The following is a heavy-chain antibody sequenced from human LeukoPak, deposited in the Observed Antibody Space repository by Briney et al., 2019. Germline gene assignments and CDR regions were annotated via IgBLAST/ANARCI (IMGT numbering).Heavy chain of an antibody. Sequence: GASVKVSCKASGYTFTSYYMHWVQQAPGQGLEWMGIINPSGGSTSYAQKFQGRVTMTRDTSTSTVYMELSSLRSEDTAVYYCAREDYGDICFDYWGQGTLVTVSS. CDR1: GYTFTSYY. CDR2: INPSGGST. D-gene: IGHD4-17*01. V-gene: IGHV1-46*01. J-gene: IGHJ4*02. CDR3: AREDYGDICFDY.